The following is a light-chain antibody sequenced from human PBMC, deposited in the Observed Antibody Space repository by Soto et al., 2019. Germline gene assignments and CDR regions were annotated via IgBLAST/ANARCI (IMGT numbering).Light chain of an antibody. CDR1: TGAVTSGYY. V-gene: IGLV7-43*01. CDR2: STS. J-gene: IGLJ2*01. CDR3: LLYYGGAVV. Sequence: QAVVTQEPSLTVSPGGTVTLTCASSTGAVTSGYYPNLFQQKPGQAPRAPIYSTSNKHSWTPARFSGSLLGGKAALTLSGVQPEDEAEYYCLLYYGGAVVFGGGTKLTVL.